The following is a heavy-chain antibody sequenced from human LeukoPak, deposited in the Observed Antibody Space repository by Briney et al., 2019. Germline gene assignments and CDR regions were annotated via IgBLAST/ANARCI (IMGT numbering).Heavy chain of an antibody. Sequence: PGGSLRLSCAASGITFSSHAMSWVRQAPGKGLEWVANIKQDGSEKDYVDALKGRFTISRDNAKNSLYLQMNSLRAEDTAVYYCARWLELMRNFDWWGQGTLVTVSS. J-gene: IGHJ4*02. D-gene: IGHD5-24*01. CDR2: IKQDGSEK. CDR3: ARWLELMRNFDW. CDR1: GITFSSHA. V-gene: IGHV3-7*01.